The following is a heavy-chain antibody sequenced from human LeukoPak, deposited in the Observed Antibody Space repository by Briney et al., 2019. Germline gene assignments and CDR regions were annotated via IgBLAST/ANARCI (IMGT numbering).Heavy chain of an antibody. CDR2: IIPIFGIA. CDR1: GGTFSSYA. J-gene: IGHJ5*02. CDR3: ARGSRSSSSQWFDP. D-gene: IGHD6-6*01. V-gene: IGHV1-69*04. Sequence: PVKVSCKASGGTFSSYAISWVRQAPGQGLEWMGRIIPIFGIANYTQKFQGRVTITADKSTSTAYMELSSLRSEDTAVYYCARGSRSSSSQWFDPWGQGTLVTVSS.